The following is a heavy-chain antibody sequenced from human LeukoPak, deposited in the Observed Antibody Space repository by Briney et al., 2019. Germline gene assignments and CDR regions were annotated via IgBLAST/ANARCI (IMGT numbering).Heavy chain of an antibody. V-gene: IGHV3-53*05. CDR1: GFTVSRNY. D-gene: IGHD3-22*01. CDR3: AKDRAYYYDSSGYTTLDY. CDR2: LYSDGST. Sequence: GGSLRLSCAASGFTVSRNYMSWVREAPGKGLEWVSVLYSDGSTYHADSVKGRFTISRDNSKNTLYLQMNSLRAEDTAVYYCAKDRAYYYDSSGYTTLDYWGQGTLVTVSS. J-gene: IGHJ4*02.